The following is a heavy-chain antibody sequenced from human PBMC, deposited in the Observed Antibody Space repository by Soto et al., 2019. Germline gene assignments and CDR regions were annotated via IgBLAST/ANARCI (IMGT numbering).Heavy chain of an antibody. CDR1: GGSFSGYY. Sequence: SETLSLTCAVYGGSFSGYYWSWIRQPPGKGLEWIGEINHSGSTNYNPSLKSRVTISVDTSKNQFSLKLSSVTAADTAVYYCARAGDFWSGYPTTDELYNWFDPWGQGTLVTVSS. CDR2: INHSGST. D-gene: IGHD3-3*01. CDR3: ARAGDFWSGYPTTDELYNWFDP. V-gene: IGHV4-34*01. J-gene: IGHJ5*02.